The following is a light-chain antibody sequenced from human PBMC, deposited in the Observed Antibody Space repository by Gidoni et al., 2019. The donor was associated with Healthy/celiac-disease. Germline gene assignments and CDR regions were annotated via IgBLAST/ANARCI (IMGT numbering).Light chain of an antibody. Sequence: EVVVRQSPPTLSVSPGARAPLSCRASQSVNSNLAWYPQKPGQAPRLLIYGASTRATRIPARFSGSGSGTEFTLTISSLQSEDFAVYYCQQYNNWLLYTFGQGTKLEIK. V-gene: IGKV3-15*01. CDR3: QQYNNWLLYT. J-gene: IGKJ2*01. CDR2: GAS. CDR1: QSVNSN.